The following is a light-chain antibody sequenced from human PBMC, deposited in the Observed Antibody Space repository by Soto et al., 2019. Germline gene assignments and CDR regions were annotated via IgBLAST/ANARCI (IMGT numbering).Light chain of an antibody. J-gene: IGKJ2*01. CDR1: QSVLFSSNNKNY. Sequence: DIVMSQSPDSLAVSLGERATINCESSQSVLFSSNNKNYLAWYQQKPGQPPKLLIYWASTRESGVPERFRGSGSGTDFTLTISSLQAEDVAVYYCQQYYSALPYTFGQGTKLEIK. CDR3: QQYYSALPYT. V-gene: IGKV4-1*01. CDR2: WAS.